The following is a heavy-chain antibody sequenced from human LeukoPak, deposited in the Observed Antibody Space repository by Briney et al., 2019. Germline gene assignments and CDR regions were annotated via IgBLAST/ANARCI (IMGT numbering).Heavy chain of an antibody. CDR3: ARDYQLLLLWDCFDP. J-gene: IGHJ5*02. Sequence: ASVKVSCKASGYSFNSYGISWVRQAPGQGLEWMGWVSADNGETNYAEKFQGRVTMTTDTSTSTAYMEPRSLGSDDTAVYYCARDYQLLLLWDCFDPWGQGTLVSVSS. CDR1: GYSFNSYG. V-gene: IGHV1-18*01. CDR2: VSADNGET. D-gene: IGHD3-22*01.